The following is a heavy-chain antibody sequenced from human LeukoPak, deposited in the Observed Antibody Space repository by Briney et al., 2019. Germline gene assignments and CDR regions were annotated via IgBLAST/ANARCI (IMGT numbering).Heavy chain of an antibody. CDR1: GGSFSDYY. CDR2: INQSGST. J-gene: IGHJ6*03. V-gene: IGHV4-34*01. D-gene: IGHD3-3*01. Sequence: SETLSLTCAVYGGSFSDYYWSWIRQPPGKGLEWIGEINQSGSTNYNPSLESRVTISQDASTNQFSLKVSSVTAADTAVYYCARSPAGAYSDFGLTVYYCYMDVWGKGTAVTVSS. CDR3: ARSPAGAYSDFGLTVYYCYMDV.